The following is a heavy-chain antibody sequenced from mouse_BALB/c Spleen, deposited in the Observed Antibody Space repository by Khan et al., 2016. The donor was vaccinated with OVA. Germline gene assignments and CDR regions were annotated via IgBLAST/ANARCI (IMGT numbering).Heavy chain of an antibody. CDR3: AIRDYFDY. CDR1: GYTFTDYS. Sequence: VQLVESGPELVRPGVSVKISCKGSGYTFTDYSMHWVKQSHAKSLEWIGVISTDSVNTNYNQKFKGMATLTVDKSSSTAYMELARMTSEDSAIYYCAIRDYFDYWGQGTTLTVSS. V-gene: IGHV1S137*01. CDR2: ISTDSVNT. J-gene: IGHJ2*01.